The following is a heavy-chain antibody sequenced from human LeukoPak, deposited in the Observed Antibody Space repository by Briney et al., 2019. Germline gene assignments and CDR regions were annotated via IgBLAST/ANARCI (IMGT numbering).Heavy chain of an antibody. Sequence: ASVKVSCKASGYTFTGYYMHWVRQAPGQGLEWMGWISPYNGNTNYAQRLQGRVTLTTDTSTSTVYMELRSLRSDDTAVYYCARGTVTYDYWGQGTLVTVSS. J-gene: IGHJ4*02. V-gene: IGHV1-18*04. CDR2: ISPYNGNT. D-gene: IGHD4-11*01. CDR3: ARGTVTYDY. CDR1: GYTFTGYY.